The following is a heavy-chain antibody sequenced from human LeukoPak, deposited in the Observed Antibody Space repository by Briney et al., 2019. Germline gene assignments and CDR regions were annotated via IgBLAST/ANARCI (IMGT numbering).Heavy chain of an antibody. CDR3: AREDYYQPGLYYYYGMDV. Sequence: ASVKVSCKASGYTFTGYYTHWVRQAPGQGLEWMGRINPNSGGTNYAQKFQGRVTMTRDTSISTAYMELSRLRSDDTAVYYCAREDYYQPGLYYYYGMDVWGQGTTVTVPS. CDR2: INPNSGGT. V-gene: IGHV1-2*06. CDR1: GYTFTGYY. D-gene: IGHD3-22*01. J-gene: IGHJ6*02.